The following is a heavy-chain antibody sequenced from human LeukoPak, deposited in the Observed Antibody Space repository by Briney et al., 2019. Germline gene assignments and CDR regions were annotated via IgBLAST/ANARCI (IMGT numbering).Heavy chain of an antibody. CDR3: ARDTNRGYSS. J-gene: IGHJ6*02. CDR1: GGTFSSYA. D-gene: IGHD5-18*01. CDR2: IIPILGIA. V-gene: IGHV1-69*04. Sequence: SVKVSCKASGGTFSSYAISWVRQAPGQGLEWMGRIIPILGIANYAQKFQGRVTITAGKSTSTAYMELSSLRSEDTAVYYCARDTNRGYSSWGQGTTVTVSS.